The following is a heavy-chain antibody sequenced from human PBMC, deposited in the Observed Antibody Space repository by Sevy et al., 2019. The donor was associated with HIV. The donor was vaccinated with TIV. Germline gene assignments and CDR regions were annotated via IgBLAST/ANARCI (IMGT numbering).Heavy chain of an antibody. CDR3: ADRGGAHYYDSSGYYTRAEYFEH. Sequence: SGPTPVNPTQTLTLTCTFSGFSLSTSGVGVGWIRQPPGKALEWLAVIYWNDDQRYSPSLKSRLTITKDTSKNQVVLTMTNMDPVDTATYYCADRGGAHYYDSSGYYTRAEYFEHWGQGTLVTVSS. D-gene: IGHD3-22*01. CDR2: IYWNDDQ. V-gene: IGHV2-5*01. CDR1: GFSLSTSGVG. J-gene: IGHJ1*01.